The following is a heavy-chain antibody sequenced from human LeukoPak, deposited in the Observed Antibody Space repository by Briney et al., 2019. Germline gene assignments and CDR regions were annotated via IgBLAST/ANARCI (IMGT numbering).Heavy chain of an antibody. CDR2: IYYSGST. CDR3: ARDSSGSGSTFDY. J-gene: IGHJ4*02. Sequence: SSETLSLTCAVYGGSFSGYYWSWIRQHPGKGLEWIGYIYYSGSTYYNPSLKSRVTISVDTSKNQFSLKLSSVTAADTAVYYCARDSSGSGSTFDYWGQGTLVTVSS. V-gene: IGHV4-31*11. D-gene: IGHD3-10*01. CDR1: GGSFSGYY.